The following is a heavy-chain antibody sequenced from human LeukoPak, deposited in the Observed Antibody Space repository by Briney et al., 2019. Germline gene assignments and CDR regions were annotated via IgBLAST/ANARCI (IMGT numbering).Heavy chain of an antibody. D-gene: IGHD2-2*01. V-gene: IGHV4-61*01. J-gene: IGHJ5*02. CDR1: GGSVSSGSYY. CDR2: IYYSGST. Sequence: SETLSLTCTVSGGSVSSGSYYWSWIRQPPGKGLEWIGYIYYSGSTNYNPSLKSRVTISVDTSKNQFSLKLSSVTAADTAVYYCARGGDIVVVPAAMRARDNWFDPWGQGTLVTVSS. CDR3: ARGGDIVVVPAAMRARDNWFDP.